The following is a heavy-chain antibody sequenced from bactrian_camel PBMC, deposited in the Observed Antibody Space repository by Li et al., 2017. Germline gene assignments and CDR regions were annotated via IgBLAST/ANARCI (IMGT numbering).Heavy chain of an antibody. J-gene: IGHJ4*01. CDR1: GFDFSNYW. CDR2: IPHWGSGL. V-gene: IGHV3S25*01. CDR3: VRAEGTLPYGRADLAY. Sequence: QLVESGGGLVHPGGSLRLSCVASGFDFSNYWIYWVRQAPGKGLEAVSAIPHWGSGLDYAPAVKGRCSISRDNAKRTVTLQLNSLKPEDTALYYCVRAEGTLPYGRADLAYWGQGTQVTVS. D-gene: IGHD6*01.